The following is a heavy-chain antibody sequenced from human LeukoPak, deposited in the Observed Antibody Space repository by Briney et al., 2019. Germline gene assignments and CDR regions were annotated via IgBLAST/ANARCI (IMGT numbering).Heavy chain of an antibody. CDR2: ISATGGST. D-gene: IGHD1-1*01. CDR3: AKVRTGHYFDY. Sequence: GGSLRLSCVASGFTFSSYAMSWVRQAPGKGLEWVSSISATGGSTYYADSVKGRFTISRDNSNNTLFLQMNSLRAEDTAVYYCAKVRTGHYFDYWGQGTLVTVSS. CDR1: GFTFSSYA. V-gene: IGHV3-23*01. J-gene: IGHJ4*02.